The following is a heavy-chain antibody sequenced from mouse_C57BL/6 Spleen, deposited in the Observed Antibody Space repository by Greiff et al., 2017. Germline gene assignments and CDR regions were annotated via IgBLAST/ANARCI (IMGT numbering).Heavy chain of an antibody. Sequence: QVQLQQSGAELVKPGASVKISCKASGYAFSSYWMNWVKQRPGKGLEWIGQIYPGDGDTNYNGKFKGKATLTADKSSSTAYMQLSSLTSEDSAVYFCARGGELGRAMDYWGQGTSVTVSS. D-gene: IGHD4-1*01. V-gene: IGHV1-80*01. CDR3: ARGGELGRAMDY. CDR2: IYPGDGDT. J-gene: IGHJ4*01. CDR1: GYAFSSYW.